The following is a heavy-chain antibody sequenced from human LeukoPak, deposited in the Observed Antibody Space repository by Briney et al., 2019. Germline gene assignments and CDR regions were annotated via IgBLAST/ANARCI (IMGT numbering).Heavy chain of an antibody. CDR3: AKGGGGVAAAGIDY. J-gene: IGHJ4*02. CDR2: INHSGST. D-gene: IGHD6-13*01. CDR1: GGSFSGYY. V-gene: IGHV4-34*01. Sequence: PSETLSLTCAVYGGSFSGYYWSWIRQPPGRGVEWIGEINHSGSTNYNPSLKSRVTISVDTSKNQFSLKLSSVTAADTAVYYCAKGGGGVAAAGIDYWGQGTLVTVSS.